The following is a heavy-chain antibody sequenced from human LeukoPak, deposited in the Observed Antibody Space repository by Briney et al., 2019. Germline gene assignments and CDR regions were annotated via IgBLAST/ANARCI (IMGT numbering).Heavy chain of an antibody. J-gene: IGHJ4*02. CDR1: GFTFSSYG. CDR2: ISYDGSNK. CDR3: AKMPPAQPPDY. V-gene: IGHV3-30*18. D-gene: IGHD2-2*01. Sequence: PGASLRLSCAASGFTFSSYGMHWVRQAPGKGLEWVAVISYDGSNKYYADSVKGRFTISRDNSKNTLYLQMNSLRAEDTAVYYCAKMPPAQPPDYWGQGTLVTVSS.